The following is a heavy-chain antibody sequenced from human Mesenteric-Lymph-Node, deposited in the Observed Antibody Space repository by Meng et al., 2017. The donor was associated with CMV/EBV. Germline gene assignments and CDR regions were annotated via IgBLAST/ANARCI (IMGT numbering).Heavy chain of an antibody. V-gene: IGHV3-53*01. CDR2: IYSGGST. D-gene: IGHD2-2*01. Sequence: GESLKISCAASGFTVSSNYMSWVRQAPGKGLEWVSVIYSGGSTYYADSVKGRFTISRDNSKNTLYLQMNSLRAEDAAVYYCARGTSCYCMDVWGQGTTVTVSS. J-gene: IGHJ6*02. CDR3: ARGTSCYCMDV. CDR1: GFTVSSNY.